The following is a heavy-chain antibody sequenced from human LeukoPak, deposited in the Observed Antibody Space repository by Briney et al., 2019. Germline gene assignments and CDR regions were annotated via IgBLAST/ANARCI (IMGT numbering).Heavy chain of an antibody. CDR3: ARPTLQTLGA. CDR1: VYTFPSFG. J-gene: IGHJ5*02. CDR2: ISAYNGNT. Sequence: ASVKVSCQASVYTFPSFGISWVRQAPGQGLEWMGWISAYNGNTNYEQQLQGRVTMTTDTSTSTAYMELRSLRSDDTAVYYCARPTLQTLGAWGQGTLVTVSS. V-gene: IGHV1-18*01. D-gene: IGHD3-10*01.